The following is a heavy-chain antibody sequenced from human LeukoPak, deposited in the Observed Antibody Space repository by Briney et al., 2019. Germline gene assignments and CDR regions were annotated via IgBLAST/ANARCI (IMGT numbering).Heavy chain of an antibody. CDR2: IKSKTDGCTT. Sequence: GGSLILSCAASGFTFSNAWMSWGRRAPGKGLEWVGFIKSKTDGCTTDYAAPVNDKFTIPKDDLKRTLQVQMYSLHTEFTAEYYCTTDVSSGYDDECEAFDISGPGKMGTVSS. CDR1: GFTFSNAW. D-gene: IGHD5-12*01. V-gene: IGHV3-15*01. J-gene: IGHJ3*02. CDR3: TTDVSSGYDDECEAFDI.